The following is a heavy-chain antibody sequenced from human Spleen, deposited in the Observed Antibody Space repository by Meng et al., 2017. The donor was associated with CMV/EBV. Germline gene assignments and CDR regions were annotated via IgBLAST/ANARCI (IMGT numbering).Heavy chain of an antibody. CDR3: ATRASRPYYYYYGMDV. V-gene: IGHV3-66*02. Sequence: GESLKISCTASGITVSSTYMNWVRQAPGKGLEWVSVIYSGSSTYYADSIKGRFTISRDNLKNTVWLQMNSFRVGDTAVYYCATRASRPYYYYYGMDVWGRGTTVTVSS. D-gene: IGHD6-6*01. CDR1: GITVSSTY. CDR2: IYSGSST. J-gene: IGHJ6*02.